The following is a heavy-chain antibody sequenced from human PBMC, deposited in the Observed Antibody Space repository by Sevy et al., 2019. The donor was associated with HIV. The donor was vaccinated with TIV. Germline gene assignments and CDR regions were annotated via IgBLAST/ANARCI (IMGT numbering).Heavy chain of an antibody. D-gene: IGHD2-8*01. Sequence: GGSLRLSCAASGFTFYDYSMSWIRQAPGKGLEWVATLSFGCGKINYADSVKGRSTTARDNSTNSFYLKMDNLRVEDTALYYCAREGCTRPHDYWGQGTRVTVSS. V-gene: IGHV3-23*01. J-gene: IGHJ4*02. CDR3: AREGCTRPHDY. CDR1: GFTFYDYS. CDR2: LSFGCGKI.